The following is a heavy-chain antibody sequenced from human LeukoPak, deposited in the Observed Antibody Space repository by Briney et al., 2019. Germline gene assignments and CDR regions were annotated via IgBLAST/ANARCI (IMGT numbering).Heavy chain of an antibody. D-gene: IGHD3-10*01. V-gene: IGHV1-24*01. Sequence: GASVTVSCKVSGYTLTELSMHWVRQAPGKGLEWMGGFDPEDGGTIYAQKFQGRVTMTEDTSTDTAYMELSSLRSEDTAVYYCATGRELFQKAFDYWGQGTLVTVSS. J-gene: IGHJ4*02. CDR2: FDPEDGGT. CDR3: ATGRELFQKAFDY. CDR1: GYTLTELS.